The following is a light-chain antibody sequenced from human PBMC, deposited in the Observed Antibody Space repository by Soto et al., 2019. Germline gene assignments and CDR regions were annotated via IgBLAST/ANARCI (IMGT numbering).Light chain of an antibody. CDR1: SSDVGLYNY. CDR3: SSYASSSAWV. J-gene: IGLJ3*02. CDR2: EVS. V-gene: IGLV2-14*01. Sequence: QSALTQPASVSGSPGQSITISCTGTSSDVGLYNYVSWYQQHPGKAPKLMIFEVSKRPSGVSNRFSGSKSGNTASLTISGLQAEDEADYYCSSYASSSAWVFGGWTKLTVL.